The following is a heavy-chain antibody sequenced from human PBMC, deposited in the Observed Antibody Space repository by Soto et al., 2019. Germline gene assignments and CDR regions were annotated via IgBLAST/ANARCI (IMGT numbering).Heavy chain of an antibody. D-gene: IGHD3-3*01. CDR2: INPDNGNT. CDR1: GYTFTRSG. CDR3: ARDQGITTFGVYSMYYYGMDV. Sequence: ASVKVSCKASGYTFTRSGIIWVRQAPGQGLEWLGWINPDNGNTNYAQHLQGRVSLTTDTSTSTAYMDLRSLRSDDTAVYYCARDQGITTFGVYSMYYYGMDVWGQGTTVTSP. J-gene: IGHJ6*02. V-gene: IGHV1-18*01.